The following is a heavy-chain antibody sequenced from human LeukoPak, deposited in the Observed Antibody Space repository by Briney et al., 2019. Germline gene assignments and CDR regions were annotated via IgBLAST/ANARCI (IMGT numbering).Heavy chain of an antibody. D-gene: IGHD5-18*01. CDR2: IIPIFGSS. CDR3: ARVTHTELSTWFDP. Sequence: SVKVSCKASGGTFNNYAINWARQAPGQGLEWMGGIIPIFGSSNYAQKFQGRVTITADESTTTAYMELSSLRSEDTAVYYCARVTHTELSTWFDPWGQGTLVTVSS. J-gene: IGHJ5*02. CDR1: GGTFNNYA. V-gene: IGHV1-69*13.